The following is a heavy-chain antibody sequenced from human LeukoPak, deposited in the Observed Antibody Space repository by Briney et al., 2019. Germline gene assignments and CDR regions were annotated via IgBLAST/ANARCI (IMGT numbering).Heavy chain of an antibody. J-gene: IGHJ4*02. CDR2: ISSSSSYI. CDR1: GVTFSRDS. Sequence: GGALRLSCAASGVTFSRDSMKGGRQAPGEGVERGSSISSSSSYINYADSVKGGLTIYRDNAKNSLYLQMNSQRADDRGVYDCARVAEAAAFHYWGQGTMLTVSS. V-gene: IGHV3-21*01. D-gene: IGHD6-13*01. CDR3: ARVAEAAAFHY.